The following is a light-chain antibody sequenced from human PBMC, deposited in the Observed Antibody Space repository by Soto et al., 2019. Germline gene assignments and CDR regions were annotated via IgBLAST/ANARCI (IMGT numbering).Light chain of an antibody. CDR1: ESISSDY. V-gene: IGKV3-20*01. Sequence: EIVLTQSPGTLSLSPGQRATLSCRASESISSDYLAWYQQRLGQAPRLLIYGASSGATGIPDRFSGSGSGTDLTLTISRLEPEDFAIYYCQQYGGVPYTFGQGTKLEIK. CDR3: QQYGGVPYT. J-gene: IGKJ2*01. CDR2: GAS.